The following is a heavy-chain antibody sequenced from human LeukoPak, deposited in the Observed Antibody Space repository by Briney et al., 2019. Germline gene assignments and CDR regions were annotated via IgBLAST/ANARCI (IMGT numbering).Heavy chain of an antibody. Sequence: PGGSLRLSCAASGFTFSSFPMTWVRQAPGKGREWVSVINDSGDNTYYADSVKGRFTISRDNSRNTMYLQMNSLRAEDTAVYYCAKKGATTKDFDSWGQGTLVTVSS. D-gene: IGHD1-26*01. J-gene: IGHJ4*02. V-gene: IGHV3-23*01. CDR3: AKKGATTKDFDS. CDR2: INDSGDNT. CDR1: GFTFSSFP.